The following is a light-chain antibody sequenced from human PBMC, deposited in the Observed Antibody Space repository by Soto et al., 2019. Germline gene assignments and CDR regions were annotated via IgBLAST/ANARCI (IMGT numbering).Light chain of an antibody. CDR1: ALPKQY. J-gene: IGLJ1*01. CDR2: KDS. V-gene: IGLV3-25*02. Sequence: ELTQPPSVSVSPGQTAMITCSGDALPKQYAYWYQRKPGQAPVLVIYKDSERPSGIPERFSGSSSGTTVTLTISGVQAEDEADYYCQSADSSGTYVFGTGTKVTVL. CDR3: QSADSSGTYV.